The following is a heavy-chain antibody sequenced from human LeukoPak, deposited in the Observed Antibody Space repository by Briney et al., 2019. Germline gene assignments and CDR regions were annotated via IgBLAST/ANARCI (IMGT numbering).Heavy chain of an antibody. V-gene: IGHV3-23*01. CDR2: ISESGSQT. J-gene: IGHJ4*02. D-gene: IGHD3/OR15-3a*01. CDR3: DGSDF. CDR1: GFASASYA. Sequence: GGSLRLSCAASGFASASYAMGWVRQPPGKGLEWVSTISESGSQTHYADSVQGRFTISRDNSKNTLHLQMNNLRAEDTAIYYCDGSDFWGQGTLVTVSS.